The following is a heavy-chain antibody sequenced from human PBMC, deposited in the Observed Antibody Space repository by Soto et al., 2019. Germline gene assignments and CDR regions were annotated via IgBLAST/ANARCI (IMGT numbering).Heavy chain of an antibody. CDR2: ISAYNGNT. Sequence: ASVKVSCKASGYTFTSYGISWVRQAPGQGLEWMGWISAYNGNTNYAQKLQGRVTMTTDTSTGTAYMELRSLRSDDTAVYYCARLTTVTTVSPDENWFDPWGQGTLVTVSS. V-gene: IGHV1-18*04. J-gene: IGHJ5*02. CDR3: ARLTTVTTVSPDENWFDP. D-gene: IGHD4-17*01. CDR1: GYTFTSYG.